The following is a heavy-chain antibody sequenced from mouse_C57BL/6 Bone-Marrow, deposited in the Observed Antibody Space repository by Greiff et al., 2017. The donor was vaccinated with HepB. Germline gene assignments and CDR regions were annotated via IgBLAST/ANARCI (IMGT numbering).Heavy chain of an antibody. Sequence: VQLQQPGAELVRPGSSVKLSCKASGYTFTSYWMDWVKQRPGQGLEWIGNIYPSDSETHYNQKFKDKATLTVDKSSSTAYMQLSSLTSEDSAVYYCARMITDYFDYWGQGTTLTVSS. CDR1: GYTFTSYW. D-gene: IGHD2-4*01. CDR3: ARMITDYFDY. J-gene: IGHJ2*01. V-gene: IGHV1-61*01. CDR2: IYPSDSET.